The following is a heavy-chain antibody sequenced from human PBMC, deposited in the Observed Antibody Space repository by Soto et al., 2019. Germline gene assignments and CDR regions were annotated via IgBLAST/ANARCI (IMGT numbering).Heavy chain of an antibody. V-gene: IGHV1-18*01. CDR3: VKDSSRWFYYYGMDV. J-gene: IGHJ6*02. CDR2: ISGYNDNT. Sequence: QVQLKQSGPEVRKPGASVRVSCKASGYIFTNFGISWVRQAPGQGLEWMGWISGYNDNTHYAQKLQGRVTMTAATTTGTAYMVLRSLRSDDTAIYYCVKDSSRWFYYYGMDVWGQGTTVTVSS. D-gene: IGHD6-13*01. CDR1: GYIFTNFG.